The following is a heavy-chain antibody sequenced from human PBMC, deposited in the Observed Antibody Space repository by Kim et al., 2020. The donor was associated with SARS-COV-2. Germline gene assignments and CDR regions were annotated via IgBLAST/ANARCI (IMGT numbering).Heavy chain of an antibody. CDR2: IQSKTTGGTI. CDR3: YCFAMDL. Sequence: GGSLRLSCAASGFTFSNAWMTWVRQAPGKGLEWVGRIQSKTTGGTIDYAAPVKGRFTISRDDSENMLFLQMNSLKTEDTAMYYCYCFAMDLWGQGTTVTV. J-gene: IGHJ6*02. CDR1: GFTFSNAW. V-gene: IGHV3-15*05.